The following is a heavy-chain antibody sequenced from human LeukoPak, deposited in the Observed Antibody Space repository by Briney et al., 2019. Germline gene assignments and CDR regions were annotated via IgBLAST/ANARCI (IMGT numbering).Heavy chain of an antibody. CDR3: ARADDNSGHYPSGGH. D-gene: IGHD3-22*01. CDR1: RFTFISYG. Sequence: GGSLRLSCAPSRFTFISYGIHCVRPAPDEGLEWVAFIRYDGSNKYYADSVKGRFTISRDNSKNTLYLQMNSLITEDAAVYYCARADDNSGHYPSGGHWGQGTLVTVSS. V-gene: IGHV3-30*02. J-gene: IGHJ1*01. CDR2: IRYDGSNK.